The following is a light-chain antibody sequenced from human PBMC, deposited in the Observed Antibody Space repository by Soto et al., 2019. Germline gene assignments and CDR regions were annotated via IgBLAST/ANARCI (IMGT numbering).Light chain of an antibody. Sequence: QSVLTQPLSVSASPGQRVTIPCSGGSSNIGSNTVAWYQHLPGTAPPRLIFTAGQRPSGVPGRFSGSKSGTSASLAISGLQSEDEGDYYCSAWDNSLNGYVFGPGTKVTVL. V-gene: IGLV1-44*01. J-gene: IGLJ1*01. CDR1: SSNIGSNT. CDR3: SAWDNSLNGYV. CDR2: TAG.